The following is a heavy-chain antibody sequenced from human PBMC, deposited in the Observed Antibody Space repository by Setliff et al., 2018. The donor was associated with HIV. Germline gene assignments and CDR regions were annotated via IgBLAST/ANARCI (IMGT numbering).Heavy chain of an antibody. CDR3: ARGKGVGGVIITGGLDV. V-gene: IGHV1-8*02. J-gene: IGHJ6*04. CDR1: GYIFTNYG. CDR2: MNPNSGVS. Sequence: ASVKVSCKASGYIFTNYGISWVRQAPGQGLEWMGWMNPNSGVSGYGQKFQGRITMTRDTSISTAYMELSSLTSEDAAVYYCARGKGVGGVIITGGLDVWGKGTTVTVSS. D-gene: IGHD3-10*01.